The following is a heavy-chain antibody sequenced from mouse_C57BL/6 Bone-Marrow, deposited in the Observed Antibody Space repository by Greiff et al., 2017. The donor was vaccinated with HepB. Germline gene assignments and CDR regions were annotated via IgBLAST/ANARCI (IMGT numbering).Heavy chain of an antibody. J-gene: IGHJ2*01. D-gene: IGHD1-1*01. CDR2: IYPGSGNT. V-gene: IGHV1-76*01. CDR1: GYTFTDYY. Sequence: QVQLKQSGAELVRPGASVKLSCKASGYTFTDYYINWVKQRPGQGLEWIARIYPGSGNTYYNEKFKGKATLTAEKSSSTAYMQLSSLTSEDSAVYFCARRDYYYGRDYWGQGTTLTVSS. CDR3: ARRDYYYGRDY.